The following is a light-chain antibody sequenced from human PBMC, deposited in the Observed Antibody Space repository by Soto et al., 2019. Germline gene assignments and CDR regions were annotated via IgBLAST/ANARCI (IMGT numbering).Light chain of an antibody. Sequence: IQMTQSPSMVSASVGDKVIITCRASQHIRDLLAWYQQRPGKAPELLIYKASHLQTGVPSRFIGTGFGTEFTLTFTSLQPDDLATYYCQHYDHYPWTFGQGTKVEV. CDR3: QHYDHYPWT. J-gene: IGKJ1*01. V-gene: IGKV1-5*03. CDR2: KAS. CDR1: QHIRDL.